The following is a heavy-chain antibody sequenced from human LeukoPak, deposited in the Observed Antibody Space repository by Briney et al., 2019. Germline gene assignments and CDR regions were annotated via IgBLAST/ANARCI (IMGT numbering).Heavy chain of an antibody. CDR3: ARDEYCSSTSCYGYFQH. D-gene: IGHD2-2*01. V-gene: IGHV1-3*01. CDR2: INAGNGNT. J-gene: IGHJ1*01. CDR1: GYTFTSYA. Sequence: ASVKVSCKASGYTFTSYAMHCVRQAPGQRLEWMGWINAGNGNTKYSQKFQGRVTITRDTSASTAYMELSSLRSEDTAVYYCARDEYCSSTSCYGYFQHWGQGTLVTVSS.